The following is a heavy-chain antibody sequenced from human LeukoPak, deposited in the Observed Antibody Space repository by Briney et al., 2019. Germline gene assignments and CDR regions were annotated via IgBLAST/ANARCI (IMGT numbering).Heavy chain of an antibody. CDR1: GFTVSSNY. CDR2: IYSGGST. CDR3: ARGMRGYSSSFYYFDY. J-gene: IGHJ4*02. D-gene: IGHD6-13*01. V-gene: IGHV3-53*01. Sequence: GGSLRLSCASSGFTVSSNYMSWVRQAPGKGLEWVSVIYSGGSTYYADSVKGRFTISRDNSKNTLYLQMNSLRAEDTAVYYCARGMRGYSSSFYYFDYWGQGTLVTVS.